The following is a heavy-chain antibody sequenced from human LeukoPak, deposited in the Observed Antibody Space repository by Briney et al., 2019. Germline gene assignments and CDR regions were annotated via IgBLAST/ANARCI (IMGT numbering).Heavy chain of an antibody. D-gene: IGHD4-17*01. CDR3: ARDLGDYDFDY. V-gene: IGHV4-39*02. Sequence: SETLSLTCTVSGGSISSGGYYWSWIRQHPGKGLEWIGNIYYRGSTYYSPSLKSRVTISVDTSRNQFSLRLSSLTAADTAVYYCARDLGDYDFDYWGQGTPVTVSS. CDR1: GGSISSGGYY. J-gene: IGHJ4*02. CDR2: IYYRGST.